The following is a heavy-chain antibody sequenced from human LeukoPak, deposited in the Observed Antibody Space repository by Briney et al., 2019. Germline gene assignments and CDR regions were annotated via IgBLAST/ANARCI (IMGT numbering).Heavy chain of an antibody. CDR2: ISGSGGST. J-gene: IGHJ4*02. CDR1: GFTFSSYA. V-gene: IGHV3-23*01. D-gene: IGHD2-15*01. CDR3: AKGGYCSGGSCYYFDY. Sequence: GGSLRLSCAASGFTFSSYAMSWVRQAPGKGLEWVSAISGSGGSTYYADSVKGRFTISRDNSKNTLYLQMNSLRAKDTAVYYCAKGGYCSGGSCYYFDYWGQGTLVTVSS.